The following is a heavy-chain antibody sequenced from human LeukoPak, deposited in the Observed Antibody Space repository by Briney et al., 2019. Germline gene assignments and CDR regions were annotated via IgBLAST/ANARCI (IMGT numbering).Heavy chain of an antibody. V-gene: IGHV3-23*01. CDR3: AKHQQVYGDSLMDV. J-gene: IGHJ6*02. CDR1: GFTLNDHA. Sequence: PGGSLRLSCAPSGFTLNDHAMSWVRQAPGKGLEWVSTISGSGGRTYYTDSVKGRFTISRDNSKNTLYLQMNSLRGEDTAVYYCAKHQQVYGDSLMDVWGQGTTVTVSS. D-gene: IGHD4-17*01. CDR2: ISGSGGRT.